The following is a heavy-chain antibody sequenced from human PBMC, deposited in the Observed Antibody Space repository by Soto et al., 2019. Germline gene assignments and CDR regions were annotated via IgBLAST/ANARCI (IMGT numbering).Heavy chain of an antibody. CDR2: ISGSGGST. V-gene: IGHV3-23*01. Sequence: EVQLLESGGGLVQPGGSLRLSCAASGFTFSSYAMSWVRQAPGKGLEWVSTISGSGGSTYYADSVKGRFTISRDNXKXTXXLQMNSLRAEDTAVYYCAKMGPLTTVVTTAGTFDMWGQGTMVTVSS. D-gene: IGHD4-17*01. J-gene: IGHJ3*02. CDR3: AKMGPLTTVVTTAGTFDM. CDR1: GFTFSSYA.